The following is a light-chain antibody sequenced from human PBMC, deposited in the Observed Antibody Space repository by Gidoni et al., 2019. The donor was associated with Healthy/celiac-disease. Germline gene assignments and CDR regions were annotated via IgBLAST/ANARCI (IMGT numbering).Light chain of an antibody. V-gene: IGKV1-39*01. J-gene: IGKJ2*01. CDR2: AAS. CDR3: QQSYSTPYT. Sequence: DSQMTQSPSSLSASVGDRVTITCRASQSISSYLNCYQQKPGKAPKLLIYAASSLQSGVPSRFSGSGSGTDFTLTISSLQPDDFATYYCQQSYSTPYTFGQGTKLEIK. CDR1: QSISSY.